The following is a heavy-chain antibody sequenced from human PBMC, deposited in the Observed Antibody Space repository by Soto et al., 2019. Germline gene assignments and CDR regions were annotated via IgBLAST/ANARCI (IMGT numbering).Heavy chain of an antibody. CDR2: IWYDGSNK. J-gene: IGHJ5*02. V-gene: IGHV3-33*01. Sequence: ESGGGVVQPGRSLRLSCAASGFTFSSYGMHWVRQAPGKGLEWVAVIWYDGSNKYYADSVKGRFTISRDNSKNTLYLQMNSLRAEDTAVYYCARDHGYSSSPMWFDPWGQGTLVTVSS. D-gene: IGHD6-13*01. CDR3: ARDHGYSSSPMWFDP. CDR1: GFTFSSYG.